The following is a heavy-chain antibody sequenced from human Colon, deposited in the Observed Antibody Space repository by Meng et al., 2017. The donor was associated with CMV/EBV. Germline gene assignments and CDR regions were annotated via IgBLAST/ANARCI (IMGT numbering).Heavy chain of an antibody. J-gene: IGHJ4*02. CDR3: AKSRGAGPSALNY. V-gene: IGHV3-21*04. CDR2: ISYGGTYI. CDR1: GFTFSDFG. D-gene: IGHD2-2*01. Sequence: GESLKISCATSGFTFSDFGMNWVRQAPGKGLEWVSSISYGGTYIYYSDSVQGRFTISRDNSKNTLYLQMNSLRADDTAVYYCAKSRGAGPSALNYWGQGTLVTVSS.